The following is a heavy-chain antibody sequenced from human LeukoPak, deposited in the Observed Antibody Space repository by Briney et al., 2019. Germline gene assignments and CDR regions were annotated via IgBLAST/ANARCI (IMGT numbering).Heavy chain of an antibody. Sequence: SGGSLRLSCAASGFTVSSNYMSWVRQAPGKGLEWVSSISSSSSYIYYADSVKGRFTISRDNAKNSLYLQMNSLRAEDTAVYYCARDLPYEAVAGHCAFDIWGQGTMVTVSS. V-gene: IGHV3-21*01. D-gene: IGHD6-19*01. CDR2: ISSSSSYI. J-gene: IGHJ3*02. CDR1: GFTVSSNY. CDR3: ARDLPYEAVAGHCAFDI.